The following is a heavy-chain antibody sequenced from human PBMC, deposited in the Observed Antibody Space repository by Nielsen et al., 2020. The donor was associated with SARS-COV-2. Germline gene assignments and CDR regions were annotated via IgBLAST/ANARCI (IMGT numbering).Heavy chain of an antibody. V-gene: IGHV3-48*03. J-gene: IGHJ3*02. CDR1: GFTFSSYE. CDR3: ASLAHMRRGLSDAFDI. CDR2: ISSSGSTI. Sequence: GGSLRLSCAASGFTFSSYEMNWVRQAPGKGLEWVSYISSSGSTIYYGDSVKGRFTVSRDNAKNSLYLQMNSLRAEDTAVYYCASLAHMRRGLSDAFDIWGQGTMVTVSS. D-gene: IGHD3-16*01.